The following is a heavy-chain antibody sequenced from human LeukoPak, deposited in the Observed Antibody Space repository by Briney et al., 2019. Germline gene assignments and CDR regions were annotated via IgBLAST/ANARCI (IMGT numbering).Heavy chain of an antibody. Sequence: KPSETLSLTCTVSGGSIGTYYWSWIRQPPGKGLEWIGYGSYSGTTNCNPSLKSRVSISVDTSKNQFSLELTSVTAADTAVYYCVRDKTFYFDSTSFPLRYSVYWGQGIQVTVSS. CDR2: GSYSGTT. D-gene: IGHD2/OR15-2a*01. V-gene: IGHV4-59*12. J-gene: IGHJ4*02. CDR1: GGSIGTYY. CDR3: VRDKTFYFDSTSFPLRYSVY.